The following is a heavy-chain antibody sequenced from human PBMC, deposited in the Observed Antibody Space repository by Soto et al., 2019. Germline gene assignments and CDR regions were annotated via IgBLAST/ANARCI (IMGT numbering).Heavy chain of an antibody. D-gene: IGHD2-15*01. J-gene: IGHJ6*02. V-gene: IGHV1-58*01. CDR2: IVVGSDNT. Sequence: GASVKVSCKASGFTFSSSVVQWVRQARGQRLEWIGWIVVGSDNTNYAQKFQERVTITRDMSTSTAHMELSSLRSEDTAVYYCAAAVAPGYGMAVWGQGTTVT. CDR3: AAAVAPGYGMAV. CDR1: GFTFSSSV.